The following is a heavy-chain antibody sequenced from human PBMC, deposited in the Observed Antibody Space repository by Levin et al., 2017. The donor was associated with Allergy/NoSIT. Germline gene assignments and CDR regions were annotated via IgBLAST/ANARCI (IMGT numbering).Heavy chain of an antibody. CDR2: ITGSSENR. D-gene: IGHD3-10*01. CDR3: VKVSGNYHFGGMDV. V-gene: IGHV3-23*01. CDR1: GFTFSNYA. Sequence: QLGESLKISCEASGFTFSNYAMSWVRQAPGKGLEWVSGITGSSENRYSGDSVKGRFTISRDNSKNTLYLQMNSLRTEDTAVYYCVKVSGNYHFGGMDVWGQGTTVTVSS. J-gene: IGHJ6*02.